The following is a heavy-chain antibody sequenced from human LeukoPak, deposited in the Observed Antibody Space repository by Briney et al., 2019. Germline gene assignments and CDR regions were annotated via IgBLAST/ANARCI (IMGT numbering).Heavy chain of an antibody. Sequence: ASVKVSCKASGYTFTGYYMHWVRQAPGQGLEWMGWINPDSGDTNFAQKFQGRVTMTRDTSISTVYMELSSLRSEDTAVYYCAREGGRYSSSWYSFDPWGQGTLVTVSS. CDR2: INPDSGDT. V-gene: IGHV1-2*02. J-gene: IGHJ5*02. CDR1: GYTFTGYY. D-gene: IGHD6-13*01. CDR3: AREGGRYSSSWYSFDP.